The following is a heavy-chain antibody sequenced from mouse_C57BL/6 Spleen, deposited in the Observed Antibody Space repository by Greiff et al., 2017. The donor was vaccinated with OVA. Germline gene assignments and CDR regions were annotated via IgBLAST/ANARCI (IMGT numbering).Heavy chain of an antibody. CDR2: IYPGDGDT. Sequence: VQLQESGPELVKPGASVKISCKASGYAFSSSWMNWVKQRPGKGLEWIGRIYPGDGDTNYNGKFKGKATLTADKSSSTAYMQLSSLTSEDSAVYFCAREVYDGYPWYFDVWGTGTTVTVSS. J-gene: IGHJ1*03. CDR1: GYAFSSSW. V-gene: IGHV1-82*01. D-gene: IGHD2-3*01. CDR3: AREVYDGYPWYFDV.